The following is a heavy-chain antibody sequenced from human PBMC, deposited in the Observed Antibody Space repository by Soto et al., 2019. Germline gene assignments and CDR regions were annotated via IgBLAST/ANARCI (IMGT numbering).Heavy chain of an antibody. CDR3: ARVRSSTRKAYYYYGMDV. D-gene: IGHD2-2*01. Sequence: GGSLRLSCAASGFTFSSYAMSWVRQAPGKGLEWVSRINSDGSSTSYADSVKGRFTISRDNAKNTLYLQMNSLRAEDTAVYYCARVRSSTRKAYYYYGMDVWGQGTTVTVSS. J-gene: IGHJ6*02. CDR1: GFTFSSYA. V-gene: IGHV3-74*01. CDR2: INSDGSST.